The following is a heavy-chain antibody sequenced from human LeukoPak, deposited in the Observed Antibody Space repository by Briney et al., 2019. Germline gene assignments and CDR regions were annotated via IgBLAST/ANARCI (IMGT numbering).Heavy chain of an antibody. CDR3: ARGGKATVVTM. CDR1: GGSINSYY. D-gene: IGHD4-23*01. Sequence: SETLSLTCTVSGGSINSYYWSWIRQPAGKGMEGIGRIYSSGSTNYKPSLKSGVSMSVDTSKTQFSLKLTSVTAADTAVYYCARGGKATVVTMWGQGILVTVSS. CDR2: IYSSGST. J-gene: IGHJ4*02. V-gene: IGHV4-4*07.